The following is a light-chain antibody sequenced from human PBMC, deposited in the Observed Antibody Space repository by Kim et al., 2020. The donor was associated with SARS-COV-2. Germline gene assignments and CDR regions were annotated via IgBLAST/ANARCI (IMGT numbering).Light chain of an antibody. Sequence: DIQMTQSPSSLSASVGDRVTITCQASQDISNYLNWYQQKPGKAPTLLIYDASNLEIGVPSRFSGNGSGTDFTFTISSLQPEDIATYYCQQYDNLPWTFGQGTKVEIK. J-gene: IGKJ1*01. CDR1: QDISNY. CDR2: DAS. CDR3: QQYDNLPWT. V-gene: IGKV1-33*01.